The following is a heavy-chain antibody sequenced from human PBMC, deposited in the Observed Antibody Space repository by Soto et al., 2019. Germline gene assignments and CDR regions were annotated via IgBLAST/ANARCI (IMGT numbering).Heavy chain of an antibody. CDR2: IYHSGCT. CDR1: SGSISSSNW. D-gene: IGHD6-19*01. CDR3: ARVSISSGWYPNWFDP. J-gene: IGHJ5*02. V-gene: IGHV4-4*02. Sequence: QVQLQESGPGLVKPSGTLSLTCAVSSGSISSSNWWSWVRQPPGKGLEWIGEIYHSGCTNYNPSLRRRGTISVHKSKNQFDLELSSVTAADTAVYYSARVSISSGWYPNWFDPWGQGNLVTVYS.